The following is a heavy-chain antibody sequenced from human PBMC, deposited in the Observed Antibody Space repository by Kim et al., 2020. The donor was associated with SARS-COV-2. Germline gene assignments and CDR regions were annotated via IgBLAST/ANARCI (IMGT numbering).Heavy chain of an antibody. CDR3: ARARYCSGGSCYSKVGWFDP. D-gene: IGHD2-15*01. CDR2: INPNSGGT. CDR1: GYTFTGYY. Sequence: ASVKVSCKASGYTFTGYYMHWVRQAPGQGLEWMGRINPNSGGTNYAQKFQDRVTMTRDTSISTAYMELSRLRSDVTAVYYCARARYCSGGSCYSKVGWFDPWGQGTLVTVSS. J-gene: IGHJ5*02. V-gene: IGHV1-2*06.